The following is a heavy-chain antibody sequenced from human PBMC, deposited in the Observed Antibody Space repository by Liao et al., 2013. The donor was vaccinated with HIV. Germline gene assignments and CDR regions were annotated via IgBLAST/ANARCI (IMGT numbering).Heavy chain of an antibody. D-gene: IGHD3-3*01. Sequence: QVQLQESGPGLVKPSETLSLTCTVSGGSISSYYWSWIRQPAGKGLEWIGRIYSSGSANYNPSLKSRVTMSVDTSKNQFSLKLSSVTAADTAVYYCARGYTIFGVVATFDIWGQGTMVTVSS. J-gene: IGHJ3*02. CDR3: ARGYTIFGVVATFDI. V-gene: IGHV4-4*07. CDR2: IYSSGSA. CDR1: GGSISSYY.